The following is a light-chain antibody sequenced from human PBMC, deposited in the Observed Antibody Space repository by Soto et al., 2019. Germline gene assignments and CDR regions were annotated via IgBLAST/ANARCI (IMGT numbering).Light chain of an antibody. V-gene: IGKV2-28*01. CDR2: LAS. J-gene: IGKJ3*01. Sequence: DIVMTQSPLSLPVTPGEPASISCRSSQSLLRSNGYNYLDWYLQKPGQSPQLLIYLASNRASGVPARVSCKGLGTDFNMKISRGEAEDGGVYSCIEALQAWGFTFRPGTKVDIK. CDR3: IEALQAWGFT. CDR1: QSLLRSNGYNY.